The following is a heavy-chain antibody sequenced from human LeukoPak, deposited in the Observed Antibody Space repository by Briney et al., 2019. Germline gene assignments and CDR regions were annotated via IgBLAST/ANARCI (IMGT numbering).Heavy chain of an antibody. CDR2: IYHSGST. V-gene: IGHV4-4*02. D-gene: IGHD6-13*01. CDR1: GGSISSTNW. J-gene: IGHJ4*02. CDR3: ARHGVVAAAAPFDS. Sequence: PSETLSLTCAVSGGSISSTNWWSWVRQPPGKGLEWIGEIYHSGSTNSNPSLKSRVTISVDTSKNQFFLKLSSVTAADTAVYYCARHGVVAAAAPFDSWGQGTLVTVSS.